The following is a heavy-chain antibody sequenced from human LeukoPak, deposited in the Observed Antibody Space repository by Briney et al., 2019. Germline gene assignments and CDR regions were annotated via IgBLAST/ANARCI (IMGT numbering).Heavy chain of an antibody. CDR2: INPNSGGT. J-gene: IGHJ4*02. V-gene: IGHV1-2*02. D-gene: IGHD4-17*01. CDR1: GYTFTGYY. CDR3: AREPDYGDYPFDY. Sequence: GASVKVSCKASGYTFTGYYMHWVRQAPGQGLEWMGWINPNSGGTNYAQKFQGRVTMTRDTSISTAYMELSRLRSDDTAVYYCAREPDYGDYPFDYWGQGTLVTVSS.